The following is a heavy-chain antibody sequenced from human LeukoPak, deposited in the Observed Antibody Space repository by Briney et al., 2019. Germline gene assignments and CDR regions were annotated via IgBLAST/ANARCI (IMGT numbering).Heavy chain of an antibody. V-gene: IGHV4-59*01. J-gene: IGHJ4*02. CDR3: ARESSWGNFDY. Sequence: PSETLSLTCTVSGGSISSYYWSWIRQPPGKGLEWIGYIYYSGSTNYNPSLKSRVTISVDTSKNQFTLKLSYVTAADTAVYFCARESSWGNFDYWGQGTLVTVSS. CDR2: IYYSGST. D-gene: IGHD7-27*01. CDR1: GGSISSYY.